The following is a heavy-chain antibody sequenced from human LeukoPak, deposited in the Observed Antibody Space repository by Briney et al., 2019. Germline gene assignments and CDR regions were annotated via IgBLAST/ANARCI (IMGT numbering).Heavy chain of an antibody. V-gene: IGHV4-34*01. CDR3: ARGGRYSGSYVDY. Sequence: SETLSLTCAVYGGSFSGYYWSWIRQPPGKGLEWIGEINHSGSTNYNPSLKSRVTISADTSKNQFPLKLSSVTAADTAVYYCARGGRYSGSYVDYWGQGTLVTVSS. D-gene: IGHD1-26*01. CDR1: GGSFSGYY. CDR2: INHSGST. J-gene: IGHJ4*02.